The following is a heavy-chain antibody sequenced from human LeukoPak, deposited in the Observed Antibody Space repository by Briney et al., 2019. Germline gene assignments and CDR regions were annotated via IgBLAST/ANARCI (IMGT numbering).Heavy chain of an antibody. D-gene: IGHD3-22*01. CDR2: ISYDGSNK. J-gene: IGHJ4*02. V-gene: IGHV3-30*01. CDR3: ARDQYYDSSGCAYYFDY. Sequence: GGSLRLSCAASGFTFSSYAMHWVRQAPGKGLEWVAVISYDGSNKYYADSVKGRFTISRDNSKNTLYLQMNSLRAEDTAVYYCARDQYYDSSGCAYYFDYWGQGTLVTVSS. CDR1: GFTFSSYA.